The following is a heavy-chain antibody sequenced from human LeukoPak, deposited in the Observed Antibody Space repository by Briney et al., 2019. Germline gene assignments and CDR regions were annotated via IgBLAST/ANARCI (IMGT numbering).Heavy chain of an antibody. CDR3: ARELGGGPFDY. CDR1: GGSISSGGYY. V-gene: IGHV4-31*03. Sequence: SQTLSLTCTVSGGSISSGGYYWSCIRQHPGKGLEWIGFIYYSGSTYYNPSLKSRVTISVDTSKNQFSLKLSSVTAADAAVYYCARELGGGPFDYWGQGTLVTVSS. D-gene: IGHD3-16*01. CDR2: IYYSGST. J-gene: IGHJ4*02.